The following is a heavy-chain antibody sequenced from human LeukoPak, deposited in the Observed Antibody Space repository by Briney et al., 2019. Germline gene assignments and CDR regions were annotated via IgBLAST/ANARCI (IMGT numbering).Heavy chain of an antibody. CDR2: IYYSGRT. J-gene: IGHJ4*02. CDR1: GGSISSYY. Sequence: ETLSLTCTVSGGSISSYYWSWIRQPPGKGLEWIGYIYYSGRTNYNPGGTNYIPSLKSRVTISVDTSKNQFSLKLSSVTAADTAVYYCAGHSGGRGEIFDYWGQGTLVTVSS. D-gene: IGHD2-15*01. V-gene: IGHV4-59*08. CDR3: AGHSGGRGEIFDY.